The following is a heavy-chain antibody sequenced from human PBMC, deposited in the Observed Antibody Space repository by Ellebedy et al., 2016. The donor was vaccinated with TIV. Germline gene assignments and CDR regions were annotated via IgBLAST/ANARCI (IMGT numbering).Heavy chain of an antibody. CDR3: ARCPGDTAMVTCYFDY. CDR1: GGSFSGYY. V-gene: IGHV4-34*01. D-gene: IGHD5-18*01. CDR2: INHSGST. J-gene: IGHJ4*02. Sequence: MPSETLPLTCAVYGGSFSGYYWSRIRQPPGKGLEWIGEINHSGSTNYNPSLKSRVTVSVDTSKNQFSLKLSSVTAADTAVYYCARCPGDTAMVTCYFDYWGQGTLVTVSS.